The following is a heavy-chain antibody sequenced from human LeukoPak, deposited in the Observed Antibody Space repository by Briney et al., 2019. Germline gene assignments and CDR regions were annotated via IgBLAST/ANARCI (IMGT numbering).Heavy chain of an antibody. CDR2: ISGSGGST. CDR1: GFTFSSYA. Sequence: GGSLRLSCAASGFTFSSYAMSWVRQAPGKGLEWVSAISGSGGSTYYADSVKGRFTISRDNSKNTLYLQMNSLRAEDTAVYYCEKSYEGWNAPYFDSWARGPLVTVSS. J-gene: IGHJ4*02. CDR3: EKSYEGWNAPYFDS. V-gene: IGHV3-23*01. D-gene: IGHD1-1*01.